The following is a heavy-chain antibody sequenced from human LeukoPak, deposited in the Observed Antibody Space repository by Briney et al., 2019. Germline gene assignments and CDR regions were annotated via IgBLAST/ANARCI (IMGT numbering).Heavy chain of an antibody. D-gene: IGHD6-19*01. CDR1: GGSFSGYY. V-gene: IGHV4-34*01. CDR2: INHSGST. Sequence: SETLSLTCAVYGGSFSGYYWSWIRQPPGKGLEWIGEINHSGSTNYNPSLKSRVTISEDTSKNQFSLKLSSVTAADTAVYYCARGNSSAYYFDYWGQGTLVTVSS. CDR3: ARGNSSAYYFDY. J-gene: IGHJ4*02.